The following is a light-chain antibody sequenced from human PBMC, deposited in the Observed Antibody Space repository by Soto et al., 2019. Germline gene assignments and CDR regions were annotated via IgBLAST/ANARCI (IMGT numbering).Light chain of an antibody. CDR3: QQYNNWAWT. V-gene: IGKV3-15*01. CDR2: GAS. Sequence: EIVMTQSPATLSVSPGERATLSCRASQSVSSNLAWYQQQPGQAPRLLSYGASTRATGIPARFSGSGSGREFTPTISSLQSEDFAVYYCQQYNNWAWTFGQGTKVEIK. CDR1: QSVSSN. J-gene: IGKJ1*01.